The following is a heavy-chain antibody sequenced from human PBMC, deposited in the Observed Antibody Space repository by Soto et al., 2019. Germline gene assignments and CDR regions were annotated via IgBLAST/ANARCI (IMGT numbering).Heavy chain of an antibody. CDR2: LSGSGSST. Sequence: GGSLRLSCAASGFTFSNYAMNWVRQAPGKGLEWVSGLSGSGSSTYYADSVKGRFTISRDNSKNTLYMQMNSLRADDTAVYYCAKGNDYGDFRAFDIWGQGTVVTVSS. V-gene: IGHV3-23*01. CDR3: AKGNDYGDFRAFDI. D-gene: IGHD4-17*01. CDR1: GFTFSNYA. J-gene: IGHJ3*02.